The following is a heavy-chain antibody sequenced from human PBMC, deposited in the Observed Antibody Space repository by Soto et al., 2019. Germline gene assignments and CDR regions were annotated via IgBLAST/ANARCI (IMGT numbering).Heavy chain of an antibody. D-gene: IGHD2-15*01. CDR1: GFTFSGSA. CDR2: IRSKANSYAT. J-gene: IGHJ5*02. V-gene: IGHV3-73*01. CDR3: TRPSCCGGSCYWFDP. Sequence: LRLSCAASGFTFSGSAMHWVRQASGKGLEWVGRIRSKANSYATAYAASVKGRFTISRDDSKNTAYLQMNSLKTEDTAVYYCTRPSCCGGSCYWFDPWGQGXLVTVSS.